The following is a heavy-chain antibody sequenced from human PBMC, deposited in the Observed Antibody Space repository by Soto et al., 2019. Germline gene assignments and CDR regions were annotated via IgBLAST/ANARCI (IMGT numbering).Heavy chain of an antibody. CDR3: ARSGDNYNRLDY. V-gene: IGHV3-11*06. Sequence: PGGTLRLCCGGSGFTFSDYYISWIRQAPGKGLEWISYSSNSGTFSRYADSVKGRFSISRDNTKNLLYLQMNSLRSEDTAVYYCARSGDNYNRLDYWGQGTPVTSPQ. J-gene: IGHJ4*02. D-gene: IGHD1-1*01. CDR2: SSNSGTFS. CDR1: GFTFSDYY.